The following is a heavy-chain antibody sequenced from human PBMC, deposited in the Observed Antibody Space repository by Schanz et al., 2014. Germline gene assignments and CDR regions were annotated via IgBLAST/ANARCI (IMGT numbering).Heavy chain of an antibody. J-gene: IGHJ4*02. D-gene: IGHD3-22*01. V-gene: IGHV3-48*01. CDR3: AKDPSHGDYDYYFDY. CDR1: GFAFSSYS. Sequence: VQLVGSGGGLIQPGGSLRLSCTASGFAFSSYSMNWVRQAPGKGLEWVSYISSSGTTIYYADSVKGRFTISRDNSKNTLYLQMNSLRAEDTAVYYCAKDPSHGDYDYYFDYWGQGTLVTVSS. CDR2: ISSSGTTI.